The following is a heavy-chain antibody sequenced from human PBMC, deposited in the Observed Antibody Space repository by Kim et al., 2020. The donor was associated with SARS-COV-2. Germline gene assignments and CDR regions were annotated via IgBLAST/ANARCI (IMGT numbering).Heavy chain of an antibody. CDR3: ASPNTAAPYYYYYGMDV. D-gene: IGHD2-2*01. CDR2: INPNSGGT. Sequence: ASVKVSCKASGYTFTGYYMHWVRQASGQGLEWMGWINPNSGGTNYAQKFQGRVTMTRDTSISTAYMELSRLRSDDTAVYYCASPNTAAPYYYYYGMDVWGQGTTVTVSS. J-gene: IGHJ6*02. V-gene: IGHV1-2*02. CDR1: GYTFTGYY.